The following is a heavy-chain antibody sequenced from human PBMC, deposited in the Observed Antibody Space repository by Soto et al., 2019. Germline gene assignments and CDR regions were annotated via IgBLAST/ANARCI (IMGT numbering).Heavy chain of an antibody. D-gene: IGHD3-16*02. CDR2: IYYSGST. CDR1: GGSISSGGYY. J-gene: IGHJ4*02. CDR3: ARTWGRRLGELSLPFDY. V-gene: IGHV4-31*03. Sequence: QVQLQESGPGLVKPSQTLSLTCTVSGGSISSGGYYWSWIRQHPGKGLEWIGYIYYSGSTYYNPSLKGRVTISVDTSKNQFSLKLSSVTAADTAVYYCARTWGRRLGELSLPFDYWAREPWSPSPQ.